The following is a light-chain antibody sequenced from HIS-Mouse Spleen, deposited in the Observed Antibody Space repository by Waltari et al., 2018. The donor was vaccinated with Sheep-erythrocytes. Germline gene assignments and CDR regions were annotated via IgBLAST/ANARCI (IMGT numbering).Light chain of an antibody. CDR2: LGS. CDR3: MQALQTPFT. V-gene: IGKV2-28*01. CDR1: QSLLHSNGYNY. Sequence: DIVMTQSPLSLPVTPGEPASISCRSSQSLLHSNGYNYLDWYRQKPGQSPQLLSYLGSNLASGVPDRFSCSGSGTDFTLKISRVEAEDVGVYYCMQALQTPFTFGPGTKVDIK. J-gene: IGKJ3*01.